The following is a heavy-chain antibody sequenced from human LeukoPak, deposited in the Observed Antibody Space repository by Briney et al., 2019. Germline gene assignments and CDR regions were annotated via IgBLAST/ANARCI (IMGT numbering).Heavy chain of an antibody. CDR3: ARGGVMVRGVDFDF. Sequence: SETLSLTCTVSGGSITNYYWSWIRQPPGKELEWIGYIYDSGSTNYNPSLKSRVTISVDTSKNQFFLSLSSLTAADTAVYYGARGGVMVRGVDFDFWGQGTLVTVSS. J-gene: IGHJ4*02. CDR1: GGSITNYY. CDR2: IYDSGST. V-gene: IGHV4-59*01. D-gene: IGHD3-10*01.